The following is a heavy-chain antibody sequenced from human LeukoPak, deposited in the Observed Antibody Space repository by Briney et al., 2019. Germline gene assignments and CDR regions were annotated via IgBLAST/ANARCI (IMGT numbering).Heavy chain of an antibody. V-gene: IGHV3-30-3*01. CDR2: ISYDGNNE. Sequence: SGGSLRLSCAASGFTFSSYSMHWVRQAPGKGLEWVAVISYDGNNEHYADSVKGRFTISRDNPWNTLYLRMNSLRPEDTAVYYCARGGVQRLTTAHGYWGQGTLVTVSS. J-gene: IGHJ1*01. CDR1: GFTFSSYS. D-gene: IGHD6-13*01. CDR3: ARGGVQRLTTAHGY.